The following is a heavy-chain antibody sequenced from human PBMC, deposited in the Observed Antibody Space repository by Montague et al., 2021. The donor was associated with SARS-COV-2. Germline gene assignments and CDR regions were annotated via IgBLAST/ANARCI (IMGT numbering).Heavy chain of an antibody. V-gene: IGHV4-39*01. CDR3: ARTYYYVSGFYVHGCYVDT. D-gene: IGHD3-10*01. CDR2: IYYSEXT. CDR1: GGSVSSSAYY. J-gene: IGHJ6*03. Sequence: SETLSLTCTVSGGSVSSSAYYWGWIRQPPGKGLEWVGCIYYSEXTXYXXXXKXRVTISVDTSENQFSLRLSSVTAADTAVYYCARTYYYVSGFYVHGCYVDTWGKGTTVTVS.